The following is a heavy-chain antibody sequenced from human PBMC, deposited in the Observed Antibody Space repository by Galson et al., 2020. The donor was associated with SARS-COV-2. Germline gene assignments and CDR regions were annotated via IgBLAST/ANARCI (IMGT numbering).Heavy chain of an antibody. V-gene: IGHV3-21*01. CDR3: ARGPIAVAGPDNWFDP. J-gene: IGHJ5*02. CDR1: GFTFSSYS. CDR2: ISSSSSYI. Sequence: GESLKISCAASGFTFSSYSMNWVRQAPGNGLEWVSSISSSSSYIYYADSVKGRFTISRDNAKNSLYLQMNSLRAEDTAVYYCARGPIAVAGPDNWFDPWGQGTLVTVSS. D-gene: IGHD6-19*01.